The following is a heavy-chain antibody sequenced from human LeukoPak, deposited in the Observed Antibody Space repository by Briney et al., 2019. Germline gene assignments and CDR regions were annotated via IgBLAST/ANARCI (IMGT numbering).Heavy chain of an antibody. CDR1: EYTFTSYY. V-gene: IGHV1-2*02. CDR3: ARLLNYYDSSGYHYYYYMDV. J-gene: IGHJ6*03. CDR2: INPNSGVT. D-gene: IGHD3-22*01. Sequence: ASVKVSCKPSEYTFTSYYMHWVRQAPGQGLEWMGWINPNSGVTNYAQKFQGRVTMTRDTSISTAYMELSRLTSDDTAVYYCARLLNYYDSSGYHYYYYMDVWGKGTTVTISS.